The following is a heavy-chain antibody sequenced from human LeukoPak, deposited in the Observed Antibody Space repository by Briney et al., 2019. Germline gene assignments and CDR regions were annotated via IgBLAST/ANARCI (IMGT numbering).Heavy chain of an antibody. D-gene: IGHD6-13*01. CDR3: AKRQGSWTGDDAFDI. J-gene: IGHJ3*02. V-gene: IGHV3-23*01. CDR1: GFTFGDYA. Sequence: GGSLRLSCTASGFTFGDYAMSWFRQAPGKGLEWVSAISGSGGSTYYADSVKGRFTISRDNSKNTLYLQMNSLRAEDTAVYYCAKRQGSWTGDDAFDIWGRGTMVTVSS. CDR2: ISGSGGST.